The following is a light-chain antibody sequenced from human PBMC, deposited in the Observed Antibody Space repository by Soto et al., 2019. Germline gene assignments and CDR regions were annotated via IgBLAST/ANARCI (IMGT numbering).Light chain of an antibody. CDR3: LQYGGSPGT. CDR1: QSVSSSY. CDR2: AAS. Sequence: EIVLTQSPGTLSLSPGERATLSCRASQSVSSSYFAWYQQKPGQAPRLLIYAASRRAAGIPDRFSGSVSGTDFTLTISRLEPEDFAVYYCLQYGGSPGTFGQGTKLEVK. J-gene: IGKJ2*01. V-gene: IGKV3-20*01.